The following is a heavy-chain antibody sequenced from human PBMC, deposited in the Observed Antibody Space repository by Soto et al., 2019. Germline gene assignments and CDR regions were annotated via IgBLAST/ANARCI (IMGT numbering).Heavy chain of an antibody. D-gene: IGHD1-26*01. J-gene: IGHJ5*02. V-gene: IGHV1-69*13. CDR3: AREGVVGNWFDP. Sequence: GASVKVSCKASGGTFSSYAISWVRQAPGQGLEWMGGIIPIFGTANYAQKFQGRVTITADESTSTAYMELSSLRSEDTAVYYCAREGVVGNWFDPWGQGTLVTVSS. CDR1: GGTFSSYA. CDR2: IIPIFGTA.